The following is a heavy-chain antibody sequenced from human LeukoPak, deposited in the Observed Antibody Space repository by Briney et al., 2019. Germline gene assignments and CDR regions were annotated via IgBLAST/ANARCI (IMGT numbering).Heavy chain of an antibody. D-gene: IGHD1-14*01. CDR2: IDATGSDK. CDR1: GFIVSANY. CDR3: ADYRKPQGLDY. Sequence: GGSLRLSCAASGFIVSANYMSWVRQAPGKGLEWVSAIDATGSDKYYTDSVKGRFTISRDNSKNTVYLQMNSLRVEDTAVYYCADYRKPQGLDYWGQGTLVTVSS. J-gene: IGHJ4*02. V-gene: IGHV3-23*01.